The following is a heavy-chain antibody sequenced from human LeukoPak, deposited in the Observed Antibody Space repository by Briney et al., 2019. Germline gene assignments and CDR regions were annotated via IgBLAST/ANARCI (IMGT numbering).Heavy chain of an antibody. D-gene: IGHD3-22*01. CDR1: GYTFTSYD. CDR3: ARAYYYDSSGYYVY. V-gene: IGHV1-8*01. CDR2: MNPNSGNT. J-gene: IGHJ4*02. Sequence: ASVKVSCKASGYTFTSYDINWVRQATGQGLEWMGWMNPNSGNTGYAQQFQGRVTMTRNTSISTAYMELSSLRSEDTAVYYCARAYYYDSSGYYVYWGQGTLVTVSS.